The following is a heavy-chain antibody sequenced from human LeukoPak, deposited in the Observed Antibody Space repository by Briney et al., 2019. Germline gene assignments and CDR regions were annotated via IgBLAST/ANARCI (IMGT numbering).Heavy chain of an antibody. J-gene: IGHJ6*02. D-gene: IGHD6-19*01. V-gene: IGHV4-4*02. CDR1: GGSISSSNW. CDR3: ARDLVAVAGYYYGMDV. Sequence: PSETLSLTCAVSGGSISSSNWWSWVRQPPGKGLEWIGEIYHSGSTNYNPSLKSRVTISVDKSKNQFSLKLSSVTAADTAVYYCARDLVAVAGYYYGMDVWGQGTTVTVSS. CDR2: IYHSGST.